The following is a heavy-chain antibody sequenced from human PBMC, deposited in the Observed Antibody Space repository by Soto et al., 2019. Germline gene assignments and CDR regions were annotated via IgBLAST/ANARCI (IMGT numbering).Heavy chain of an antibody. CDR3: ARTLFVASGYSYGYFDS. D-gene: IGHD5-18*01. Sequence: SETLSLTCAVSGGSISSGGYSWSWIRQPPGKGLEWIGYIYHSGSTYYNPSLKSRVTISVDRSKNQFSLKLSSVTAADTAVYYCARTLFVASGYSYGYFDSWGQGTLVTVSS. J-gene: IGHJ4*02. V-gene: IGHV4-30-2*01. CDR1: GGSISSGGYS. CDR2: IYHSGST.